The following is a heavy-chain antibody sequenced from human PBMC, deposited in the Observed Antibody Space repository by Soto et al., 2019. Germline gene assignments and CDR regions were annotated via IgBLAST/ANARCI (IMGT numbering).Heavy chain of an antibody. CDR2: ISGSGGST. D-gene: IGHD6-6*01. Sequence: LRLSCAASGFTFSSYAMSWVRQAPGKGLEWVSAISGSGGSTYYADSVKGRFTISRDNSKNTLYLQMNSLRAEDTAVYYCAKAPRGIAARPGYFDYWGQGTLVTVSS. CDR3: AKAPRGIAARPGYFDY. CDR1: GFTFSSYA. V-gene: IGHV3-23*01. J-gene: IGHJ4*02.